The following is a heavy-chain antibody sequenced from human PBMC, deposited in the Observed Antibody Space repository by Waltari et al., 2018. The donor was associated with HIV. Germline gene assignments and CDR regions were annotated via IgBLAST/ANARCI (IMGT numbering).Heavy chain of an antibody. Sequence: EVQLVESGGGSVPPGGSLSLSCAAPGFIFSSYWMHWVRQAPGKGLVGVSRINNDGSSTSYADSVKGRFTISRDNAKNTLFLQMNSLRAEDTAAYYCAAGIAARSDVGYWGQGTLVTVSS. V-gene: IGHV3-74*01. CDR2: INNDGSST. CDR1: GFIFSSYW. CDR3: AAGIAARSDVGY. J-gene: IGHJ4*02. D-gene: IGHD6-6*01.